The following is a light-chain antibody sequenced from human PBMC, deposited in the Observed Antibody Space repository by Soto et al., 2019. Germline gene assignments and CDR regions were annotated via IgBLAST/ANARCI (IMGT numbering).Light chain of an antibody. Sequence: QSVLTQPPSVSGAPGQRVTISCTGSSSNIGAGYDVNWYQQPPGTAPKVLIYGNTNRPSGVSNRFSGSKSGNTASLTISGLQAGDEADYYCSSYISNNTPYVFGTGTKVTVL. CDR1: SSNIGAGYD. CDR3: SSYISNNTPYV. CDR2: GNT. J-gene: IGLJ1*01. V-gene: IGLV1-40*01.